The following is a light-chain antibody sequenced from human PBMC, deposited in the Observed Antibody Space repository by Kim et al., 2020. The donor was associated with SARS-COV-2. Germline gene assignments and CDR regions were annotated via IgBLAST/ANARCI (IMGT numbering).Light chain of an antibody. CDR1: HTVFYNSNTKNY. J-gene: IGKJ2*03. V-gene: IGKV4-1*01. Sequence: TATVNCKSSHTVFYNSNTKNYLAWYQQKPGQAPKLLIYWASIRESGVSDRFSGSGSETDFTLTISSLQAEDVAVYYCQQYYSTPPSFGQGTKLEI. CDR3: QQYYSTPPS. CDR2: WAS.